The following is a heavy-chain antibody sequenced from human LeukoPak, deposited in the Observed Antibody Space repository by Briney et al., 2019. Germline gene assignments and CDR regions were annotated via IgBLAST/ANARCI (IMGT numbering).Heavy chain of an antibody. CDR1: GFTFSSYA. CDR2: ISGSGGST. Sequence: GGSLRLSCAASGFTFSSYAMSWVRQAPGKGLEWVSAISGSGGSTYYADSVKGRFTISRDNSKNTLYLQMNSLRAEDTAVYYCAKASGWSVDYYYYYYMDVWGKGTTVTVS. D-gene: IGHD6-19*01. V-gene: IGHV3-23*01. CDR3: AKASGWSVDYYYYYYMDV. J-gene: IGHJ6*03.